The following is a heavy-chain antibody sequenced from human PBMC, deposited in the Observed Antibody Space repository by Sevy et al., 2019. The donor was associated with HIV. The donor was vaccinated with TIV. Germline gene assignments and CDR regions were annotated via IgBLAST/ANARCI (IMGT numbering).Heavy chain of an antibody. CDR3: ARVDANYDKGFDP. D-gene: IGHD3-22*01. J-gene: IGHJ5*02. CDR1: GFSFSSYE. CDR2: ISSSGTTI. V-gene: IGHV3-48*03. Sequence: GGSLRLSCEASGFSFSSYEMNWVSQAPGKGLESVSYISSSGTTIKYADSVKGRFTISRDNAKNSLYMQMNSLRAEDTAVYYCARVDANYDKGFDPWGQGTLVTVSS.